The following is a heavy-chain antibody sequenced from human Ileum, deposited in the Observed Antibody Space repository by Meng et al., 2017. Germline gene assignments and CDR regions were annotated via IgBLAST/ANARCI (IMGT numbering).Heavy chain of an antibody. D-gene: IGHD3-22*01. V-gene: IGHV3-30*04. J-gene: IGHJ4*02. CDR2: ISYDGSNK. Sequence: GESLKISCAASGFTFSSYAMHWVRQAPGKGLEWVAVISYDGSNKYYADSVKGRFTISRDNSKNTLYLQMNSLRAEDTAVYYCARDPRDSSGYYGLDDWGQGTLVTVSS. CDR1: GFTFSSYA. CDR3: ARDPRDSSGYYGLDD.